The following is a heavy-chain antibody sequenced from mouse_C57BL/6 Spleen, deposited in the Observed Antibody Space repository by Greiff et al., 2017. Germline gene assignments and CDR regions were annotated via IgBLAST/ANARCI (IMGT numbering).Heavy chain of an antibody. CDR3: ASSYDYDVYFDY. CDR1: GFSLTSYG. D-gene: IGHD2-4*01. CDR2: IWRGGSP. Sequence: QVQLKESGPGLVQPSQSLSITCTVSGFSLTSYGVHWVRQSPGKGLEWLGVIWRGGSPDYNAAFIFRLSISTDNYKSQVFFKMNSLQADDTAIYYCASSYDYDVYFDYWGQGTTLTVSS. V-gene: IGHV2-2*01. J-gene: IGHJ2*01.